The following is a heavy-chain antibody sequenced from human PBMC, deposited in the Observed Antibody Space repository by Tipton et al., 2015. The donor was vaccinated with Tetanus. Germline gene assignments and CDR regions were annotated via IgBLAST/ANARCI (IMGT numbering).Heavy chain of an antibody. V-gene: IGHV3-30*18. Sequence: SLRLSCAASGFTFSSYGVNWVRQAPGKGLDWVAVIRDYGTNKYYADSVKGRFTISRDNAENSLYLQMNSLRTEDTAVYYCAKLRGRGWDYWGQGTPVTVSS. D-gene: IGHD1-26*01. CDR2: IRDYGTNK. J-gene: IGHJ4*02. CDR1: GFTFSSYG. CDR3: AKLRGRGWDY.